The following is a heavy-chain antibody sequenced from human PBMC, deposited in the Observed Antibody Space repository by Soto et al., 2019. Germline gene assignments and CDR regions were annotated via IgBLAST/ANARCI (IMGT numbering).Heavy chain of an antibody. V-gene: IGHV1-18*01. J-gene: IGHJ6*02. D-gene: IGHD1-26*01. CDR1: GYTFTSYG. CDR2: ISAYNGNT. CDR3: ARGGSYWGRYYYYGMDV. Sequence: GASVKVSCKASGYTFTSYGISWVRQAPGQGLEWMGWISAYNGNTNYAQKLQGRVTMTTDTSTSTAYMELRSLRSDDTAVYYCARGGSYWGRYYYYGMDVWGQGTTVTVPS.